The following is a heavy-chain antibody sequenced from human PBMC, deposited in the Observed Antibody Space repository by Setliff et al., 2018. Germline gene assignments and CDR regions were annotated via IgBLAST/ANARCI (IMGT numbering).Heavy chain of an antibody. CDR2: ISGAGTTV. V-gene: IGHV3-11*04. CDR1: GSRFSDLY. CDR3: ARCSSWHGHYPHFNY. J-gene: IGHJ4*02. D-gene: IGHD6-13*01. Sequence: GGSLRLSCAASGSRFSDLYMSWVRQVPGKGLEWLSKISGAGTTVYYADSVRGRFTISRDNAKNSLYLQMNSLRAEDSAVYYCARCSSWHGHYPHFNYWGQGTRVTVSS.